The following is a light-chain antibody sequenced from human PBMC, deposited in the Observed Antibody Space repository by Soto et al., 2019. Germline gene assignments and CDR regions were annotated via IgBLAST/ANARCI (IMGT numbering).Light chain of an antibody. V-gene: IGKV2-30*02. CDR3: MQGTHWPWT. J-gene: IGKJ1*01. CDR1: QSLIHSDGSTY. Sequence: DVVMTQSPLSLPVTLGQPASISCRSSQSLIHSDGSTYLSWFQQRPGQSPRRLIYEVSDRDSGVPDRFSCRVSGTDFTLKISRVEAEDARVYYCMQGTHWPWTFGQGTEVEIK. CDR2: EVS.